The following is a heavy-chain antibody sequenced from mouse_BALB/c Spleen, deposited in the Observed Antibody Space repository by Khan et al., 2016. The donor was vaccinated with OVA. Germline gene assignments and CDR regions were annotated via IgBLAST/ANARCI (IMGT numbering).Heavy chain of an antibody. CDR2: INPRSGYT. J-gene: IGHJ4*01. V-gene: IGHV1-4*01. CDR1: GYSFTSHT. Sequence: VQQSGAELARPGASVKMSCKASGYSFTSHTMHWVKQRPGQGLEWIGYINPRSGYTNYNQKFNDKATLTADKSSSTAYMQLSSLTSEDSAVYYCARRTTGYALDYWGQGTSVTVSS. D-gene: IGHD2-14*01. CDR3: ARRTTGYALDY.